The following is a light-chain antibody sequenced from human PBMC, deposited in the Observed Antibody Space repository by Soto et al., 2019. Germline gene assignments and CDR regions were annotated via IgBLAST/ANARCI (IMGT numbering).Light chain of an antibody. Sequence: EIVLTQSPATLSLSPGERATLSCRASQSVSRYLAWYQQKPGQAPRLLIYDASNRATGVPVRFSGSGSGTDFTLTISGLEPEDFAVYYCQQYRTFGQGTKVDIK. J-gene: IGKJ1*01. CDR3: QQYRT. CDR2: DAS. V-gene: IGKV3-11*01. CDR1: QSVSRY.